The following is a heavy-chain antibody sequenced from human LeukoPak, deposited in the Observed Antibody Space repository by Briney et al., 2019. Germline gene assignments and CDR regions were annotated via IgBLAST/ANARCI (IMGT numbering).Heavy chain of an antibody. V-gene: IGHV1-2*02. Sequence: ASVKVSCKASGYTFTGYYMHWVRQAPGQGLEWMGWINPNSGGTSYAQKFQGRVTMTRDTSISTAYMELSRLRSDDTAVYYCARVKGRATPFDYWGQGTLVTVSS. CDR1: GYTFTGYY. D-gene: IGHD5-24*01. CDR2: INPNSGGT. J-gene: IGHJ4*02. CDR3: ARVKGRATPFDY.